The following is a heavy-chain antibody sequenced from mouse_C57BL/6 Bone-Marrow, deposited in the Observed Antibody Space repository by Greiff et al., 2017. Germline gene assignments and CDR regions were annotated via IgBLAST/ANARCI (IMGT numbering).Heavy chain of an antibody. CDR2: INPNNGGT. CDR3: AIPGTTHYFDY. J-gene: IGHJ2*01. CDR1: GYTFTDYN. V-gene: IGHV1-22*01. D-gene: IGHD4-1*01. Sequence: EVQLQQSGPELVKPGASVKMSCKASGYTFTDYNMHWVKQSHGKSLEWIGYINPNNGGTSYNQKFKGKATLTVNKSSSTAYMELRSLTSEDSAVYYCAIPGTTHYFDYWGQGTTLTVSS.